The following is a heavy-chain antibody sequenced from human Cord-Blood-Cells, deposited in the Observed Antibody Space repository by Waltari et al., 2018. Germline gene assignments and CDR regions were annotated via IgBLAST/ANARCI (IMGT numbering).Heavy chain of an antibody. CDR1: GYTFTGYY. V-gene: IGHV1-2*02. CDR2: INPNSGGT. Sequence: QVQLVQSGAEVKKPGASVKVSCKASGYTFTGYYMHWVRQATGQGLEWMGVINPNSGGTTYSQKFQGRVTMTRDTSISTAYMELSRLRSDDTAVYYCARDLNYWYFDLWGRGTLVTVSS. J-gene: IGHJ2*01. CDR3: ARDLNYWYFDL.